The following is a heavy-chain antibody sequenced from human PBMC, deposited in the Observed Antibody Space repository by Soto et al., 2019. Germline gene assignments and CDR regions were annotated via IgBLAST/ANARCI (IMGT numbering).Heavy chain of an antibody. CDR3: ARDGNVLRFLGAGYDNYHTDY. Sequence: SETLSLTCTVSYASINNYHWTWIRQPPGKGLEWIAYIYYTGTTNFNPSLKSRVTISMDTSKNQFSLKLRSVTAADTAVYYCARDGNVLRFLGAGYDNYHTDYWGQGTLVTVSS. J-gene: IGHJ4*02. CDR2: IYYTGTT. CDR1: YASINNYH. D-gene: IGHD3-3*01. V-gene: IGHV4-59*12.